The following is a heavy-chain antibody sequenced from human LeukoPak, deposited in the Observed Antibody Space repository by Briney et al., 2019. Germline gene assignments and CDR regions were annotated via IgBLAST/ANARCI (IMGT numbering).Heavy chain of an antibody. D-gene: IGHD3-22*01. Sequence: SETLSLTCAAYGGSFSGYYWSWIRQPPGKGLEWIGEINHSGSTNYNPSLKSRVTISVDTSKNQFSLKLSSVTAADTAVYYCARVSQDYYDSSGYSSTPLVYWGQGTLVTVSS. V-gene: IGHV4-34*01. CDR3: ARVSQDYYDSSGYSSTPLVY. CDR1: GGSFSGYY. CDR2: INHSGST. J-gene: IGHJ4*02.